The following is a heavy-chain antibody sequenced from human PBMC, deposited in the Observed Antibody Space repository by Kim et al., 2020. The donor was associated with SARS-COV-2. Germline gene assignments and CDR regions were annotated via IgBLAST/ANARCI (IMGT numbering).Heavy chain of an antibody. V-gene: IGHV4-59*01. J-gene: IGHJ4*02. Sequence: PSLKSRVTISVDTSKNQFSLKLSSVTAADTAVYYCARDAPMVRGAYYFDYWGQGTLVTVSS. CDR3: ARDAPMVRGAYYFDY. D-gene: IGHD3-10*01.